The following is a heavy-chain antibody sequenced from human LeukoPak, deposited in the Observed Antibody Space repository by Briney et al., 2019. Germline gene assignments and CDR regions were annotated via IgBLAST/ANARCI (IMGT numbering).Heavy chain of an antibody. J-gene: IGHJ4*02. V-gene: IGHV4-59*01. CDR3: ARHFGVVTYNDY. CDR2: VYYSGST. Sequence: SETLFLTCSVSGGSISSYYWSWIRQPPGKVLEWVGYVYYSGSTNYNPSLKSRVTISADTSKNQFSLKLSSVTAADTAVYYCARHFGVVTYNDYWGQGTLVTVSS. CDR1: GGSISSYY. D-gene: IGHD3-3*01.